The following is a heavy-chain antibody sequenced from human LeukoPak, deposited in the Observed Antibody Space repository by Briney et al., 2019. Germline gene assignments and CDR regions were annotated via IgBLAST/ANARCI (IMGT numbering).Heavy chain of an antibody. CDR1: GFTFNAFW. V-gene: IGHV3-74*01. J-gene: IGHJ4*02. CDR2: INSDGSSI. D-gene: IGHD6-19*01. Sequence: GGSLRLSCAASGFTFNAFWMHWVRQAPGKGLVWVSRINSDGSSIAYADSVKGRFTISRDNAKNTLYLQMNSLRAEDTAIYYCAKVGGSSAWYELDYWGQGTLVTVSS. CDR3: AKVGGSSAWYELDY.